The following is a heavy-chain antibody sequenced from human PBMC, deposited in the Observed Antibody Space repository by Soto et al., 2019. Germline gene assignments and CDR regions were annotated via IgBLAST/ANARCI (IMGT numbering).Heavy chain of an antibody. V-gene: IGHV1-69*08. Sequence: QVQLVQSGAEVKKPGSSVKVSCKASGGTFSSYTISWVRQAPGQGLEWMGRIIPILGIANYAQKFQGRVTTTADKSTSTAYMELSSLRSEDTAVYYCARDCGSGGSCYEYFAYWGQGTLVTVSS. D-gene: IGHD2-15*01. CDR2: IIPILGIA. CDR1: GGTFSSYT. CDR3: ARDCGSGGSCYEYFAY. J-gene: IGHJ4*02.